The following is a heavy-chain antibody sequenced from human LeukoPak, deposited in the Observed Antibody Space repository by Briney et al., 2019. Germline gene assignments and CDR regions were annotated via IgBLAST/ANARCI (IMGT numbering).Heavy chain of an antibody. CDR2: VYHTGHS. V-gene: IGHV4-59*08. CDR3: ARHPFSESFDY. Sequence: PSETLSLTRTVSGGSTTNYYWSWIRQPPGKGLEWIAYVYHTGHSNYNPSLKSRVIISLDTSKNQISLRVTSVTAADTAVYYCARHPFSESFDYWGQGALVTVS. J-gene: IGHJ4*02. CDR1: GGSTTNYY. D-gene: IGHD6-19*01.